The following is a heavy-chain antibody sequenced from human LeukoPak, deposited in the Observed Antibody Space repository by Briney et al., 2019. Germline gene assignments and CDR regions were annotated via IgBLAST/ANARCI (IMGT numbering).Heavy chain of an antibody. CDR2: ISSSSSYI. J-gene: IGHJ5*02. CDR3: ARGAKDDEEAGKYYDFWTGYYTHWFDP. Sequence: GGSLRLSCAASGFTFSSYSMNWVRQAPGKGLGWVSSISSSSSYIYYADSVKGRFTISRDNAKNSLYLQMNSLRAEDTAVYYCARGAKDDEEAGKYYDFWTGYYTHWFDPWGQGTLVTVSS. CDR1: GFTFSSYS. D-gene: IGHD3-3*01. V-gene: IGHV3-21*01.